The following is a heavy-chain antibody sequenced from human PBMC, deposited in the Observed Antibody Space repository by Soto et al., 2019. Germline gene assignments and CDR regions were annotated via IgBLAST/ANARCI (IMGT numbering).Heavy chain of an antibody. CDR3: TREVYYYDSSGPPGSDY. D-gene: IGHD3-22*01. Sequence: ASVKVSCKASGYTFTIYYMHWVRKNPGQGLEWMGMINPSGGSASYAQKFQGRVTMTRDTSTSTVYMELSSLRSEDTAVYYCTREVYYYDSSGPPGSDYWGQGTLVTVSS. CDR2: INPSGGSA. J-gene: IGHJ4*02. V-gene: IGHV1-46*03. CDR1: GYTFTIYY.